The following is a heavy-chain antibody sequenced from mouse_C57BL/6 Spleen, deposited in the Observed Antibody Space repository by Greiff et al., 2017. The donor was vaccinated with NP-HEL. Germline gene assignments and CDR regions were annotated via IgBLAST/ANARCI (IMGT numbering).Heavy chain of an antibody. Sequence: VQLQQSGPELVKPGASVKISCKASGYTFTDYYMNWVKQSHGKSLEWIGDINPNNGGTSYNQKFKGKATLTVDKSSSTAYMELRSLTSEDSSVDYCARDGSGYVGYFDYWGQGTTLTVSS. CDR1: GYTFTDYY. CDR2: INPNNGGT. D-gene: IGHD3-2*02. CDR3: ARDGSGYVGYFDY. J-gene: IGHJ2*01. V-gene: IGHV1-26*01.